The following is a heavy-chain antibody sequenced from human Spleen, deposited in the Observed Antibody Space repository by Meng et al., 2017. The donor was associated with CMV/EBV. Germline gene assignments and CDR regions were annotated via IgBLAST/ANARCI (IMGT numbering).Heavy chain of an antibody. CDR2: ISYDGSNK. D-gene: IGHD3-3*01. Sequence: GGSLRLSCAASGFTFSSYAMHWVRQAPGKGLEWVAVISYDGSNKYYADSVKGRFSVSRDNSKNILHLQVNGLKIEDTAVYYCARESGISILGVMDVWGRGTTVTVSS. CDR1: GFTFSSYA. CDR3: ARESGISILGVMDV. V-gene: IGHV3-30*14. J-gene: IGHJ6*02.